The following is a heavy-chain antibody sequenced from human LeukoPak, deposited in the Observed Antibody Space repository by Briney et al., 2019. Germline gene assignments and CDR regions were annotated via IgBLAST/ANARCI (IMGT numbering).Heavy chain of an antibody. CDR2: LDTGGRTT. CDR3: ASGLLRAGGTLDH. J-gene: IGHJ4*02. Sequence: GGSLRLSCAASGFTFRSHWMHWVRQAPGEGLVWVSRLDTGGRTTTYADSVRGRFTISRDNAKDTLYLQMNSLRAEDTAVYYCASGLLRAGGTLDHWGRGTLVTVSS. D-gene: IGHD2-8*02. V-gene: IGHV3-74*01. CDR1: GFTFRSHW.